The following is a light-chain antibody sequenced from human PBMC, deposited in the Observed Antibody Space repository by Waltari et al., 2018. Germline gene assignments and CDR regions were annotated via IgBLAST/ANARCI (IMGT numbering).Light chain of an antibody. Sequence: QSVLTQPPSASGTPRQMVTISCSGTSSNIGTKDVYWYQQFPGTAPKLRIYTPTRRPPGIPDRFSASKSGASASLGNRGLPAEDVADYYCSAWDDSLSGPVFGGGTKLTV. V-gene: IGLV1-47*02. CDR2: TPT. J-gene: IGLJ2*01. CDR1: SSNIGTKD. CDR3: SAWDDSLSGPV.